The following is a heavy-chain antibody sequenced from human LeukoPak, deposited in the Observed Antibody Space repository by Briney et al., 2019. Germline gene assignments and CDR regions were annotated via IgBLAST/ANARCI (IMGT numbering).Heavy chain of an antibody. CDR2: IYYSGST. CDR3: AGASLVGGDYNYLRLNWFDP. Sequence: SETLSLTCAVYGGSFSGYYWSWIRQPPGKGLEWIGYIYYSGSTNYNPSLKSRVTISVDTSKNQFSLKLSSVTAADTAVYYCAGASLVGGDYNYLRLNWFDPWGQGTLVTVSS. V-gene: IGHV4-59*01. D-gene: IGHD5-24*01. CDR1: GGSFSGYY. J-gene: IGHJ5*02.